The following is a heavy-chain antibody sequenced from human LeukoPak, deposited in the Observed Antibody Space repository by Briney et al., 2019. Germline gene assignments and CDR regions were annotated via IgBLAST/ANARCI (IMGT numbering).Heavy chain of an antibody. CDR3: ARNNGMDV. CDR2: VNRDGSET. J-gene: IGHJ6*02. V-gene: IGHV3-7*03. CDR1: GFALRSHW. Sequence: GGSLRLSCAASGFALRSHWMTWVRQVPGRGPEWVANVNRDGSETYYLDSVKGRFTISKDNAKNSLYLQMNSLRAEDTALYHCARNNGMDVWGQGTTVIVSS.